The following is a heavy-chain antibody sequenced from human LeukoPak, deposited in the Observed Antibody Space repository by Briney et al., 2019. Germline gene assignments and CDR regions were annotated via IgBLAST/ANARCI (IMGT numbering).Heavy chain of an antibody. J-gene: IGHJ4*02. Sequence: GGSLRLSCAVSGFTSDDHAMHWVRQASGKGLEWVAGIMWRSGSTGYGDSVKGRFTISRDNAKNSLYLQMNSLRAEDTALYYCAKALYSYGPGYFDYWGQGTLVTVSS. D-gene: IGHD5-18*01. CDR3: AKALYSYGPGYFDY. CDR2: IMWRSGST. CDR1: GFTSDDHA. V-gene: IGHV3-9*02.